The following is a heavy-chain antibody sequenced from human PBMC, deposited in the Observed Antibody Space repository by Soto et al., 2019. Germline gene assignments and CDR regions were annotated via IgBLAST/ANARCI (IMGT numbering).Heavy chain of an antibody. CDR2: MNTNSGTR. J-gene: IGHJ4*02. CDR3: ARDEGEDYGDFFRL. D-gene: IGHD4-17*01. V-gene: IGHV1-8*02. CDR1: GYTFTDYD. Sequence: QVQLVQSGAELKKPGASVKVSCKTSGYTFTDYDINWVRLAPGLGLEWLGWMNTNSGTRGHAQKFQGRINMTRDASINTAYLELSGLTSEDTAIYFCARDEGEDYGDFFRLWGQGTLDAVSS.